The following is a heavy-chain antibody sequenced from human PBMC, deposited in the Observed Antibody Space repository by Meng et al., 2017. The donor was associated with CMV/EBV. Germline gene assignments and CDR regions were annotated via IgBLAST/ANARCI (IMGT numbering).Heavy chain of an antibody. CDR3: AREDYYYYYGMDV. V-gene: IGHV3-74*01. CDR2: INSDGSST. J-gene: IGHJ6*02. CDR1: GFTFSSYW. Sequence: GGSLRLSCAASGFTFSSYWMHWVRQAPGKGLVWVSRINSDGSSTSYADSVTGRFTISRDNAKNTLYLQMNSLRAEDTAVYYCAREDYYYYYGMDVWGQGTTVTVSS.